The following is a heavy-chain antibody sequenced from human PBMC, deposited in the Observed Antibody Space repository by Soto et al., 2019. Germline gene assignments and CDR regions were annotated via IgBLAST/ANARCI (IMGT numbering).Heavy chain of an antibody. CDR2: ISAYNGNT. CDR3: ARDFEGDWKSRWFDP. J-gene: IGHJ5*02. D-gene: IGHD2-21*02. V-gene: IGHV1-18*01. CDR1: GYTFTSYG. Sequence: QVQLVQSGAEVKKPGASVKVSCKASGYTFTSYGISWVRQAPGQGLEWMGWISAYNGNTNYAQKLQGRVTMTTDTSTSTAYTELRSLRSDDTAVYYCARDFEGDWKSRWFDPWGQGTLVTVSS.